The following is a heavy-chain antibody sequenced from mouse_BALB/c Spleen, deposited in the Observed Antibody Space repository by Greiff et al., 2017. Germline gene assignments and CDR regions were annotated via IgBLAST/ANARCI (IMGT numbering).Heavy chain of an antibody. V-gene: IGHV7-3*02. J-gene: IGHJ3*01. D-gene: IGHD1-2*01. CDR1: GFTFTDYY. CDR2: IRNKANGYTT. CDR3: AREEGLFITTATWFAY. Sequence: EVKLMESGGGLVQPGGSLRLSCATSGFTFTDYYMSWVRQPPGKALEWLGFIRNKANGYTTEYSASVKGRFTISRDNSQSILYLQMNTLRAEDSATYYCAREEGLFITTATWFAYWGQGTLVTVSA.